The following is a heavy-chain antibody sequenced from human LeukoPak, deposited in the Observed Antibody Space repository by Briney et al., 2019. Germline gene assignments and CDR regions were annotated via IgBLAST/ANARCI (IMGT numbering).Heavy chain of an antibody. CDR3: AKGSSWYNYGMDV. V-gene: IGHV1-2*02. CDR1: GYTFTCYY. Sequence: ASVKVSCKASGYTFTCYYMHWVRQAPGQGLEWMGWINPNSGGTNYAQKFQGRVTMTRDTSISTAYMELSRLRSDDTAVYYCAKGSSWYNYGMDVWGQGTTVTVSS. D-gene: IGHD6-13*01. J-gene: IGHJ6*02. CDR2: INPNSGGT.